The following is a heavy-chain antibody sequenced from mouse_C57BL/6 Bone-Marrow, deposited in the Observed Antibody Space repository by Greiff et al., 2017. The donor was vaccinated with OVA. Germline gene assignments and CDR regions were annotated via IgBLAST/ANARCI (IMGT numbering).Heavy chain of an antibody. CDR2: IDPSDSET. V-gene: IGHV1-52*01. CDR3: ARSGYYGSSYLYFDV. Sequence: VQVVESGAELVRPGSSVKLSCKASGYTFTSYWMHWVKQRPIQGLEWIGNIDPSDSETHYNQKFKDKATLTVDKSSSTAYMQLSSLTSEDSAVYYCARSGYYGSSYLYFDVWGTGTTVTVSS. D-gene: IGHD1-1*01. CDR1: GYTFTSYW. J-gene: IGHJ1*03.